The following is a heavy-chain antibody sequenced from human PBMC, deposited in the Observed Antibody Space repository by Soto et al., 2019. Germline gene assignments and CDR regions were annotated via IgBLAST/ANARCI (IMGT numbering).Heavy chain of an antibody. V-gene: IGHV3-23*01. D-gene: IGHD3-10*01. CDR1: GFTFSSYA. CDR2: ISGSGGST. CDR3: AKGFPWVLVSGPLDY. J-gene: IGHJ4*02. Sequence: SGGSLRLSCAASGFTFSSYAMSWVRQAPGKGLEWVSAISGSGGSTYYADSVKGRFTISRDNSKNTLYLQMNSLRAEDTAIYYCAKGFPWVLVSGPLDYWGQGTLVTVSS.